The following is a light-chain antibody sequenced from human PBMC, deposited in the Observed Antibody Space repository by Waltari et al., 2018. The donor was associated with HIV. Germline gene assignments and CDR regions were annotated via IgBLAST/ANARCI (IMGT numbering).Light chain of an antibody. V-gene: IGLV2-14*01. CDR3: SSYTSSSTLVV. CDR1: SSDVVGDNN. Sequence: QSALTQPAPVSGSPGQSITISCIGTSSDVVGDNNVPWYQQHPGKAPKLMIYDVSNRPSGVSNRFSGSKSGNTASLTISGLQAEDEADYYCSSYTSSSTLVVFGGGTKLTVL. J-gene: IGLJ3*02. CDR2: DVS.